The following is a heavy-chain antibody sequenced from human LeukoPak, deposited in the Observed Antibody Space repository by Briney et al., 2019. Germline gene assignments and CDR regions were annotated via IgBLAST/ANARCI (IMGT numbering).Heavy chain of an antibody. Sequence: AASVKVSCKASGYAFTSYHIHWMRQAPGQGLGWMGIIIPSSGSTTYAQKLQGRVTMTRDTSTSTVYMELSSLTSDDTAVYFCARSDYNDYRGLGFWGQGTLVTVSS. V-gene: IGHV1-46*01. D-gene: IGHD4-11*01. J-gene: IGHJ4*02. CDR2: IIPSSGST. CDR3: ARSDYNDYRGLGF. CDR1: GYAFTSYH.